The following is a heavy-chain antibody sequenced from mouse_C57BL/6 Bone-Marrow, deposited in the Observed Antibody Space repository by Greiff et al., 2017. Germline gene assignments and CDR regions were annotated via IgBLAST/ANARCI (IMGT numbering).Heavy chain of an antibody. J-gene: IGHJ1*03. D-gene: IGHD4-1*01. CDR3: ARDGPNWDWYFDV. CDR2: ISDGGSYT. V-gene: IGHV5-4*01. Sequence: EVQLVESGGGLVKPGGSLKLSCAASGFTFSSYAMSWVRQTPEKRLEWVATISDGGSYTYYPDNVKGRFTISRDNAKNNLYLQRSHMKSEDTAMYYCARDGPNWDWYFDVWGTGTTVTVSS. CDR1: GFTFSSYA.